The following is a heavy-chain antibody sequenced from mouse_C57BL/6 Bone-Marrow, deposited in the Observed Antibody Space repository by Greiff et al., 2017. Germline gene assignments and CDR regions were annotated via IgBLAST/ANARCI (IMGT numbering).Heavy chain of an antibody. D-gene: IGHD2-4*01. V-gene: IGHV1-63*01. CDR2: IYPGGGYT. CDR3: ARKGDYDYYAMDY. CDR1: GYTFTNYW. J-gene: IGHJ4*01. Sequence: QVQLQQSGAELVRPGTSVKMSCKASGYTFTNYWIGWAKQRPGHGLEWIGDIYPGGGYTNYNEKFKGKATLTADKSSSTAYMQFSSLTSEDSAIYYCARKGDYDYYAMDYWGQGTSVTVSS.